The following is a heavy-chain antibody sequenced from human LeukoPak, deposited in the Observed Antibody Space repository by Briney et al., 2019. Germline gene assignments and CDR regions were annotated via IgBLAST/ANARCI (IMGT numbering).Heavy chain of an antibody. CDR3: ARAVLATKSEHWFDS. CDR2: IYNSGST. J-gene: IGHJ5*01. V-gene: IGHV4-59*01. Sequence: PSETLSLTCTVSGDSFSYFYWSWIRQPPGKGLEWIGYIYNSGSTSYNPSLKSRVTISLDTSQNQFSLNLSSVTAADTAMYYCARAVLATKSEHWFDSWGQGTLVTVSS. D-gene: IGHD2-8*01. CDR1: GDSFSYFY.